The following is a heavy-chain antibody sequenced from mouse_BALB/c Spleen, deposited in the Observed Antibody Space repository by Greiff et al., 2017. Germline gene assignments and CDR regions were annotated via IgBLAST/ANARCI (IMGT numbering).Heavy chain of an antibody. CDR3: AREGNYRYWYFDV. Sequence: EVNVVESGGGLVQPGGSLKLSCAASGFTFSSYGMSWVRQTPDKRLELVATINSNGGSTYYPDSVKGRFTISRDNAKNTLYLQMSSLKSEDTAMYYCAREGNYRYWYFDVWGAGTTVTVSS. CDR1: GFTFSSYG. V-gene: IGHV5-6-3*01. D-gene: IGHD2-1*01. J-gene: IGHJ1*01. CDR2: INSNGGST.